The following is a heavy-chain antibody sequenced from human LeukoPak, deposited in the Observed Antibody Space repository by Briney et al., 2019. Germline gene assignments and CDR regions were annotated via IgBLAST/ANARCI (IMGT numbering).Heavy chain of an antibody. CDR1: GYTFTGYY. CDR2: INPNSGGT. Sequence: ASVKVSCKASGYTFTGYYMHWVRQAPGQGLEWMGWINPNSGGTNYAQKFQGRVTMTRDTSISTAYMELSRLRSDDTAVYYCARDLDILTGYNNWFDPWGQGTLVTVSS. CDR3: ARDLDILTGYNNWFDP. D-gene: IGHD3-9*01. V-gene: IGHV1-2*02. J-gene: IGHJ5*02.